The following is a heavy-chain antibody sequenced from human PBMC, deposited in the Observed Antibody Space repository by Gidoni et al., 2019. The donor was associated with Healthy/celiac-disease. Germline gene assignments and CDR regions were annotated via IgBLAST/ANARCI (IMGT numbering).Heavy chain of an antibody. CDR2: IIPSCGTA. CDR1: GGTFSSYA. V-gene: IGHV1-69*01. D-gene: IGHD2-2*01. CDR3: ARSVVPAAIRGQWFDP. Sequence: QVQLVQSGAEVKKPGSSVKFSCKASGGTFSSYAISWVRQAPGQGLEWMGGIIPSCGTANYAQKFQGRVTITADESTSTAYMELSSLRSEDTAVYYCARSVVPAAIRGQWFDPWGQGTLVTVSS. J-gene: IGHJ5*02.